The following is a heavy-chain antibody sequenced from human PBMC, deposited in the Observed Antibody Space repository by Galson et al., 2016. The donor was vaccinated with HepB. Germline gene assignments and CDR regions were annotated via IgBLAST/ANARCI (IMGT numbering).Heavy chain of an antibody. CDR2: IKQDGSEK. J-gene: IGHJ4*02. D-gene: IGHD3-16*01. CDR3: ARARSWGRYYLDN. Sequence: SLRLSCAASGFTFSNYWMSWVRQAPGKGLEWVAHIKQDGSEKYYVDSVKGRFTISRDNAKNSLYLQMNSLRVEDTAVYYCARARSWGRYYLDNWGQGTLVTVS. V-gene: IGHV3-7*05. CDR1: GFTFSNYW.